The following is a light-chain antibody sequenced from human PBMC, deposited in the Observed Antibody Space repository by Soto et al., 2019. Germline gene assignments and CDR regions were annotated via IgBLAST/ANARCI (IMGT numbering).Light chain of an antibody. J-gene: IGLJ2*01. V-gene: IGLV2-14*01. Sequence: ALTQPASVSGSPGQSITISCTGTSSDVGAYNYVSWYQQHPGKAPKLMIYDVNIRPSGVSNRFSGSKSGNTASLTISGLQAEDEADYYCTSWTTSTTMKFGGGTKVTVL. CDR3: TSWTTSTTMK. CDR1: SSDVGAYNY. CDR2: DVN.